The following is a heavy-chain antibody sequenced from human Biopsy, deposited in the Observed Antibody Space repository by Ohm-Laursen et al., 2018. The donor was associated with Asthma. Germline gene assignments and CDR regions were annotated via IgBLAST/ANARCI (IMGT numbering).Heavy chain of an antibody. CDR3: ARTYYDFLTGQVKDVFGV. CDR1: GYNFISFA. CDR2: VNTGNGDT. D-gene: IGHD3-9*01. J-gene: IGHJ3*01. Sequence: GASVKVSCKASGYNFISFAIHWVRQAPGQRLEWMGWVNTGNGDTKYSQKFQGRVTITRDTSASTAYMELRSLRSEDTAIYYCARTYYDFLTGQVKDVFGVWGQGTMVTVSS. V-gene: IGHV1-3*04.